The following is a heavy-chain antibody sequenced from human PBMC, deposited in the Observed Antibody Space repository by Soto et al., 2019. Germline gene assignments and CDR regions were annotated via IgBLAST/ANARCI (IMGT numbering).Heavy chain of an antibody. CDR2: VIPFLDIT. CDR1: GGTFSIYT. V-gene: IGHV1-69*02. CDR3: ARDRDNSNWPNFDS. Sequence: QVQLVQSGSEVKKPGSSVRVSCKASGGTFSIYTISWVRQAPGQGLEWMGRVIPFLDITSYSQRFQGRVTITAAKSTTTAYMELSSLRSEDTAVYYCARDRDNSNWPNFDSWGQGTLVTVSS. D-gene: IGHD6-13*01. J-gene: IGHJ4*02.